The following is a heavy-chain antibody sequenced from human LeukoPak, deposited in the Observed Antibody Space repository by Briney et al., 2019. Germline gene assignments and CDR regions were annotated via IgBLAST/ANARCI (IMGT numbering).Heavy chain of an antibody. J-gene: IGHJ4*02. Sequence: PGGSLRLSCAASGFTFSAYHMNWVRQAPGKGLEWVSSISSSSNYIYYAESVKGRFTISRDNAKNSVDLQMNSLRAEDTAVYYCARGLCGGDCYDYWGQGTLVTVSS. CDR3: ARGLCGGDCYDY. CDR2: ISSSSNYI. D-gene: IGHD2-21*01. CDR1: GFTFSAYH. V-gene: IGHV3-21*01.